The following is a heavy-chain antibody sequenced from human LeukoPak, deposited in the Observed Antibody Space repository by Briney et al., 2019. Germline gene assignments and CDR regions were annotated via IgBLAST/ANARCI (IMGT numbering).Heavy chain of an antibody. Sequence: PGGSLRLSCAASGFTFSNYGMHWVRQAPGKGLEWVAAISFDGTNKYYADSVKGRFTISRDNSEATLFMQMNRLRVEKTAVCYCAKDRYGSASMSAFDIWGQGTMVTVSS. J-gene: IGHJ3*02. V-gene: IGHV3-30*18. CDR2: ISFDGTNK. CDR3: AKDRYGSASMSAFDI. CDR1: GFTFSNYG. D-gene: IGHD3-10*01.